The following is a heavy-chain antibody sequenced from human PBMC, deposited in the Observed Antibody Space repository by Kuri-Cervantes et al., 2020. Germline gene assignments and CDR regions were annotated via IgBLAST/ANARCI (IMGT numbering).Heavy chain of an antibody. CDR3: ARGVQLQMGTWFDP. J-gene: IGHJ5*02. D-gene: IGHD2-2*01. CDR1: GFTFSSYG. CDR2: IWYDGSNK. Sequence: GESLKISCAASGFTFSSYGVHWVRQAPGKGLEWVAVIWYDGSNKYYAGSVKGRFTISRDNSKNTLYLQMNSLRAEDTAVYYCARGVQLQMGTWFDPWGQGTLVTVSS. V-gene: IGHV3-33*08.